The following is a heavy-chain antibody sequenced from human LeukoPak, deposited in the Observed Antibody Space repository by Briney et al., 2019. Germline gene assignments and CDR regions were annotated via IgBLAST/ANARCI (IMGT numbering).Heavy chain of an antibody. J-gene: IGHJ6*03. Sequence: GSSVRVSRKASGGTFSSYAISWVRQAPGQGLEWMGRIIPIFGTANYAQKFQGRVTITTDESTSTAYMELSSLRSEDTAVYYCARVLYYYDSSGYSPVYYYYMDAWGKGTTVTVSS. CDR3: ARVLYYYDSSGYSPVYYYYMDA. CDR2: IIPIFGTA. D-gene: IGHD3-22*01. CDR1: GGTFSSYA. V-gene: IGHV1-69*05.